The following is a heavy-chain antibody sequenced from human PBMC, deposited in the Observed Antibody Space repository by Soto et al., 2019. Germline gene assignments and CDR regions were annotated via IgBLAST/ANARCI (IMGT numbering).Heavy chain of an antibody. CDR3: ARASGAPPSTDY. V-gene: IGHV3-21*01. Sequence: PGGSLRLSCAASGFTFSSYSMNWVRQAPGKGLEWVSSISSSSSYIYYADSVKGRFTISRDNAKNSLYLQMNSLRAEDTAVYYCARASGAPPSTDYWGQGTLVTVSS. CDR2: ISSSSSYI. D-gene: IGHD4-17*01. CDR1: GFTFSSYS. J-gene: IGHJ4*02.